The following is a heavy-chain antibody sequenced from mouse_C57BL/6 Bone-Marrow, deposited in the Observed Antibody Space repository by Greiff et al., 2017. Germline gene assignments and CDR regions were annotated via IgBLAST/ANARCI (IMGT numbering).Heavy chain of an antibody. CDR2: INPNNGGT. V-gene: IGHV1-26*01. D-gene: IGHD1-1*01. J-gene: IGHJ2*01. CDR3: AWYGSSYYPFDY. CDR1: GYTFTDYY. Sequence: EVQLQQSGPELVKPGASVKISCKASGYTFTDYYMNWVKQSHGKSLEWIGDINPNNGGTSYNQKFKGKATLTVDKSSSTAYMELRSLTSEDSAVYYCAWYGSSYYPFDYWGQGTTLTVSS.